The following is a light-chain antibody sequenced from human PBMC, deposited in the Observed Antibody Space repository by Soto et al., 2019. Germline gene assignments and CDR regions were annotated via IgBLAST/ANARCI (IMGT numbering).Light chain of an antibody. V-gene: IGKV1-5*01. CDR3: QQYNSYPFT. Sequence: DIQMTQSPSTLSASVGDRVTITCRASQSISSWLAWYQQKPGKAPKLLIYDASSLESGVPSRFSCSGSGTDFTLTISSLQPDDFATYYCQQYNSYPFTFGPGTKVDIK. CDR1: QSISSW. J-gene: IGKJ3*01. CDR2: DAS.